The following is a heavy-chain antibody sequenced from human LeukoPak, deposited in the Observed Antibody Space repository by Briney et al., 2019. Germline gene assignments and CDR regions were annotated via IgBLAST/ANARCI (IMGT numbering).Heavy chain of an antibody. CDR1: GFTLSSYW. CDR2: IKQDGSEK. Sequence: GGSLRLSCAASGFTLSSYWMSWVRQAPGKGLEWVANIKQDGSEKYYADSVKGRFTISRDNAKNSLYLQMNSLRAEDTAVYYCARVTTHYYYYYYMDVWGKGTTVTVSS. J-gene: IGHJ6*03. D-gene: IGHD4-11*01. CDR3: ARVTTHYYYYYYMDV. V-gene: IGHV3-7*01.